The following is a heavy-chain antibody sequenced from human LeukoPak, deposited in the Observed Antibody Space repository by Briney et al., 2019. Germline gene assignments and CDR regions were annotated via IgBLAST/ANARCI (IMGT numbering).Heavy chain of an antibody. D-gene: IGHD3-3*01. CDR1: GGTFSSYA. CDR2: ISPIFGTA. J-gene: IGHJ6*03. Sequence: SVKVSCKASGGTFSSYAISWVRQAPGQGLEWMGGISPIFGTANYAQKFQGRVTITTDESTSTAYMELSSLRPEDTAVYYCARDSLGYDFWSGYERFDYYYYYMDVWGKGTTVTVSS. V-gene: IGHV1-69*05. CDR3: ARDSLGYDFWSGYERFDYYYYYMDV.